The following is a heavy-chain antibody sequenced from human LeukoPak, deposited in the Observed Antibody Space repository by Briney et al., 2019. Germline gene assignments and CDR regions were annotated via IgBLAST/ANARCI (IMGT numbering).Heavy chain of an antibody. D-gene: IGHD6-13*01. CDR2: ISSSSTTT. CDR1: GFTFSGYG. Sequence: PGGSLRLSCAASGFTFSGYGMNWVRQAPGKGLEWVSHISSSSTTTYYAASIKGRFTISRDNAKNSLFLQMNSLRAEDTAVYYCARDSSWSSDYWGQGALVTVSS. V-gene: IGHV3-48*01. J-gene: IGHJ4*02. CDR3: ARDSSWSSDY.